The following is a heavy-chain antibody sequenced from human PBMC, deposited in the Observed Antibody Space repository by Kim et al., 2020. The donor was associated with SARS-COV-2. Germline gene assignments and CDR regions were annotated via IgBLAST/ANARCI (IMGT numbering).Heavy chain of an antibody. CDR3: ASYTVTTTRGGTRYYYGMDV. V-gene: IGHV1-69*13. D-gene: IGHD4-17*01. CDR1: GGTFSSYA. CDR2: IIPIFGTA. J-gene: IGHJ6*02. Sequence: SVKVSCKASGGTFSSYAISWVRQAPGQGLEWMGGIIPIFGTANYAQKFQGRVTITADESTSTAYMELSSLRSEDTAVYYCASYTVTTTRGGTRYYYGMDVWGQGTTVTVSS.